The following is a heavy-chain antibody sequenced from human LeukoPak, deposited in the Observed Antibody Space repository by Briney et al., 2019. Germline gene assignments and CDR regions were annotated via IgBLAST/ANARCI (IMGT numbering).Heavy chain of an antibody. V-gene: IGHV3-30-3*01. CDR1: GFTFSSYA. J-gene: IGHJ3*02. CDR3: ARENGAVAGTAAFDI. Sequence: GGSLRLSCAASGFTFSSYAMHWVRQAPGKGLEWVAVISYDGSNKYYADSVKGRFTISRDNSKNTLYLQMNSLRAEDTAVYYCARENGAVAGTAAFDIWGQGTMVTVSS. CDR2: ISYDGSNK. D-gene: IGHD6-19*01.